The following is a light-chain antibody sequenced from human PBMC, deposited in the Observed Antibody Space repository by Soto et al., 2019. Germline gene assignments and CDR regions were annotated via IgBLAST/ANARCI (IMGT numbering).Light chain of an antibody. Sequence: QSALTQPASVSGSPGQSITISCTGTSSDVGLYNFVSWYQQLPGKAPKLIIYEVNERPSGISDRFSGSKSGNTASLTISGLQDEDEADYYCCSYVWSSILMFGGGTKVTVL. J-gene: IGLJ3*02. V-gene: IGLV2-23*02. CDR3: CSYVWSSILM. CDR2: EVN. CDR1: SSDVGLYNF.